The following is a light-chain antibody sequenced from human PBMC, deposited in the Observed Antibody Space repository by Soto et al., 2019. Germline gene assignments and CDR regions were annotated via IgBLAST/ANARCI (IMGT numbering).Light chain of an antibody. CDR3: QQRSTWPPFT. CDR1: QSIGSY. V-gene: IGKV3-11*01. Sequence: EIVLTQSPATLSLSLGERATLSCRASQSIGSYLAWYQHKLGQPPRLLIYDASNSATGIPVRFSGSGSGTDFTLTISSLETEDFAVYYGQQRSTWPPFTFGPGTKVDTK. CDR2: DAS. J-gene: IGKJ3*01.